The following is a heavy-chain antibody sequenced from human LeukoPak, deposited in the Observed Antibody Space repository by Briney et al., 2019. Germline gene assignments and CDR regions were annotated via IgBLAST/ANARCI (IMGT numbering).Heavy chain of an antibody. CDR2: ISAYNGNT. CDR1: GYTFTSYG. V-gene: IGHV1-18*01. Sequence: GSVKVSCKASGYTFTSYGISWVRQAPGQGLEWMGWISAYNGNTNYAQKFQGRVTITADESTSTAYMELSSLRSEDTAVYYCASGDDILTSIDYWGQGTLVTVSS. CDR3: ASGDDILTSIDY. J-gene: IGHJ4*02. D-gene: IGHD3-9*01.